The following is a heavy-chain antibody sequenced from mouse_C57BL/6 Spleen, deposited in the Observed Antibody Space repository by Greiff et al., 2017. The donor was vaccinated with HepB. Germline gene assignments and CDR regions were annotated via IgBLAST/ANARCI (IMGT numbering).Heavy chain of an antibody. CDR3: ARGITTVVATDAMDY. CDR1: GFTFSDYY. V-gene: IGHV5-12*01. J-gene: IGHJ4*01. Sequence: DVKLVESGGGLVQPGGSLKLSCAASGFTFSDYYMYWVRQTPEKRLEWVAYISNGGGSTYYPDTVKGRFTISRDNAKNTLYLQMSRLKSEDTAMYYCARGITTVVATDAMDYWGQGTSVTVSS. CDR2: ISNGGGST. D-gene: IGHD1-1*01.